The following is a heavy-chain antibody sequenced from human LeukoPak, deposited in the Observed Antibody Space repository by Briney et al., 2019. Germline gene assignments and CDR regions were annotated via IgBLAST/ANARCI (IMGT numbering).Heavy chain of an antibody. V-gene: IGHV4-4*07. CDR1: GGSISSYY. Sequence: SETLSLTCTVSGGSISSYYWSWIRQPAGKGLEWIGRIYTSGSTNYNPSLKSRVTMSVDTSKNQFSLKLSSVTAADTAVYYCARALTGYCSSTSCYEDYYYFDYWGQGTLVTASS. D-gene: IGHD2-2*01. J-gene: IGHJ4*02. CDR3: ARALTGYCSSTSCYEDYYYFDY. CDR2: IYTSGST.